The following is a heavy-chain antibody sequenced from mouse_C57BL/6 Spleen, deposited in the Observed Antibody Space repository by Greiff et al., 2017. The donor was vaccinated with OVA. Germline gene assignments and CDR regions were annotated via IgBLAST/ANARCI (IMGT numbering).Heavy chain of an antibody. Sequence: EVHLVESGGGLVKPGGSLKLSCAASGFTFSSYAMSWVRQTPEKRLEWVATISDGGSYTYYPDNVKGRFTISRDNAKNNLYLQMSHLKSEDTAMYYCARAYVNPAWFAYWGQGTLVTVSA. CDR1: GFTFSSYA. J-gene: IGHJ3*01. CDR2: ISDGGSYT. D-gene: IGHD2-1*01. CDR3: ARAYVNPAWFAY. V-gene: IGHV5-4*01.